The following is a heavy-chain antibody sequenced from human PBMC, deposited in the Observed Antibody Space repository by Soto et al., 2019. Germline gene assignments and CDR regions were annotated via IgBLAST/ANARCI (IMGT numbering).Heavy chain of an antibody. Sequence: SETLSLTCAVYGGSFSGYYWSWIRQPPGKGLEWIGEINHSGSTNYNPSLKSRVTISVDTSKNQFSLKLSSVTAADTAVYYCARGWASLNWFDPWGQGTLVTVSS. CDR3: ARGWASLNWFDP. J-gene: IGHJ5*02. CDR1: GGSFSGYY. V-gene: IGHV4-34*01. CDR2: INHSGST.